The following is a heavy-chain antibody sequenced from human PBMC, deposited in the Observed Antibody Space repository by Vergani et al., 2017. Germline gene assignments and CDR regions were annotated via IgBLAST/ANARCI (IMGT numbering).Heavy chain of an antibody. J-gene: IGHJ4*02. V-gene: IGHV3-23*01. CDR3: VRDAGRHENVCDS. D-gene: IGHD3-16*01. Sequence: EVQLLESGGSLKQPGGSVRLSCAASGFTFSTYAMHWVRQAPGKELEWVSALTGGGGSTYYADSFKGRFIISRDNSRDTLYLQMNSLRPEDTATYYCVRDAGRHENVCDSWGEGTLVTVSS. CDR1: GFTFSTYA. CDR2: LTGGGGST.